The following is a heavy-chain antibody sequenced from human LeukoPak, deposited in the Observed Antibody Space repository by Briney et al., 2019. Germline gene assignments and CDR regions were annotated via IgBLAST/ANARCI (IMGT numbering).Heavy chain of an antibody. D-gene: IGHD3-10*01. CDR3: ARDRRWFGKFPPAIDI. CDR2: INEGGSEK. CDR1: EFTFSNYW. Sequence: GGSLRLSCAASEFTFSNYWMTWVRQAPGKGLEWVANINEGGSEKYYVDSVKDRFTISRDNAKKSLFLQMSSLRADDTAIYFCARDRRWFGKFPPAIDIWGQGTMVTVSS. V-gene: IGHV3-7*01. J-gene: IGHJ3*02.